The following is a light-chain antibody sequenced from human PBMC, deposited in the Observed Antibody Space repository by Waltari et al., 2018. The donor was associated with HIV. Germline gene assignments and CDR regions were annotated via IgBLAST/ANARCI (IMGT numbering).Light chain of an antibody. CDR1: SSAIGAYNR. J-gene: IGLJ1*01. Sequence: QSALTQPPSVSASPGQSVTIPCTGTSSAIGAYNRVSWYLQPPGTAPKVIIYEVKNRPSGVPDRFSGSKSGSTASLTISGLQAEDEADYFCSSYKNNNTLVFGTGTKVTVL. V-gene: IGLV2-18*02. CDR2: EVK. CDR3: SSYKNNNTLV.